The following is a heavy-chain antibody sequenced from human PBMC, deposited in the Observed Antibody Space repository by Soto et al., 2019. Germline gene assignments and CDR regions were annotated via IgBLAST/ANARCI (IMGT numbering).Heavy chain of an antibody. V-gene: IGHV4-59*01. D-gene: IGHD3-10*01. CDR1: GGSISSYY. Sequence: PSETLSLTCTVSGGSISSYYWSWIRQPPGKGLEWIGYIYYSGSTNYNPSLKSRVTISVDTSKNQFSLKLSSVTAVDTAVYYCARERGRGGRNGMDVWGQGTTVTVSS. CDR3: ARERGRGGRNGMDV. CDR2: IYYSGST. J-gene: IGHJ6*02.